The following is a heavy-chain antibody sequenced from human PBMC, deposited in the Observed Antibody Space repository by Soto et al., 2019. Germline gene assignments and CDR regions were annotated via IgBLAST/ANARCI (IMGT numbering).Heavy chain of an antibody. CDR1: GGSISGYY. D-gene: IGHD1-26*01. CDR2: VHSGGST. V-gene: IGHV4-59*01. CDR3: ARDVRRLARRSGKYYIAFDI. Sequence: SETLSLTCTVSGGSISGYYWSWIRQPPGKGLEWIGYVHSGGSTNYNPSLKSRVTISVDTSKNQFSLKVSSVTAADTAVYYCARDVRRLARRSGKYYIAFDIWGQGTVVTVS. J-gene: IGHJ3*02.